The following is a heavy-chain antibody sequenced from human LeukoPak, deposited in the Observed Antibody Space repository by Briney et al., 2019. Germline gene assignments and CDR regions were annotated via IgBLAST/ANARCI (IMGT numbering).Heavy chain of an antibody. J-gene: IGHJ3*02. V-gene: IGHV4-61*02. D-gene: IGHD3-22*01. Sequence: PSQTLSLTCTVSGGSISSGSYYWSWIRQPAGKGLEWIGRIYTSGSTNYNPSLKSRVTISVDTSKNQFSLKLSSVTAADTAVYYCARGGVYYYDSSGYYHMPYAFDIWGQGTMVTVSS. CDR2: IYTSGST. CDR1: GGSISSGSYY. CDR3: ARGGVYYYDSSGYYHMPYAFDI.